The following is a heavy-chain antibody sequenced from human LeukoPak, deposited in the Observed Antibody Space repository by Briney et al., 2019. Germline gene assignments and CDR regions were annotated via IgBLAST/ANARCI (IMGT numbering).Heavy chain of an antibody. V-gene: IGHV1-2*02. CDR1: GYTFTSYG. CDR3: ARELPGTYQIDD. J-gene: IGHJ4*02. CDR2: INPNSGAT. D-gene: IGHD1-26*01. Sequence: ASVKVSCKASGYTFTSYGISWVRQAPGQGLEWMGWINPNSGATNYAQRFQGRATMTRDTSISTAYMELSSLRSDDTAVYYCARELPGTYQIDDRGQGTLVTVSS.